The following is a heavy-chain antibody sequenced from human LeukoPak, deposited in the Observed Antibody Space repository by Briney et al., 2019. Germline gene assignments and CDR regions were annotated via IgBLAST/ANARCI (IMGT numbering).Heavy chain of an antibody. CDR1: GFTFSTYA. CDR3: ARVGYCSSTSCYDDYYYGMDV. Sequence: GGSLRLSGAASGFTFSTYAMSWVRQAPGKGLEWVSGINWNGGSTGYADSVKGRFTISRDNAKNSLYLQMNSLRAEDTALYYCARVGYCSSTSCYDDYYYGMDVWGQGTTVTVSS. D-gene: IGHD2-2*01. CDR2: INWNGGST. J-gene: IGHJ6*02. V-gene: IGHV3-20*04.